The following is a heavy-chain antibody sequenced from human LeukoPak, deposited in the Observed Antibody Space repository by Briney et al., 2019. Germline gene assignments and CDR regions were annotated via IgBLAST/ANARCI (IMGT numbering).Heavy chain of an antibody. CDR2: INPNSGGT. V-gene: IGHV1-2*02. D-gene: IGHD5-24*01. Sequence: ASVTVSCKVSGYTLTELSTHWVRQAPGQGLEWMGWINPNSGGTNYAQKFQGRVTMTRDTSISTAYMELSRLRSDDTAVYYCARDVRWLPFDYWGQGTLVTVSS. CDR1: GYTLTELS. CDR3: ARDVRWLPFDY. J-gene: IGHJ4*02.